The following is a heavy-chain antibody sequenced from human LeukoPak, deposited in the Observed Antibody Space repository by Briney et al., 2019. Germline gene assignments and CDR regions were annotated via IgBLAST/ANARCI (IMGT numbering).Heavy chain of an antibody. CDR2: IIPIFGTA. J-gene: IGHJ3*02. CDR1: GGTFSSYA. CDR3: ARCRHCYGSGSYSLGAFDI. Sequence: GSSVKVSCKASGGTFSSYAISWVRQAPGQGLEWMGGIIPIFGTANYAQKFQGRVTITADKSTSTAYMELSSLRSEDTAVYYCARCRHCYGSGSYSLGAFDIWGQGTMVTVSS. D-gene: IGHD3-10*01. V-gene: IGHV1-69*06.